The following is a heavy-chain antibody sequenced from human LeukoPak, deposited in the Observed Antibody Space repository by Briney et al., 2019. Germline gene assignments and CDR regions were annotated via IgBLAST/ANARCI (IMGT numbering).Heavy chain of an antibody. CDR2: INDGGST. V-gene: IGHV4-34*01. CDR1: GGSFSGYY. J-gene: IGHJ4*02. CDR3: ARSIMTTVTTFGY. D-gene: IGHD4-17*01. Sequence: SETLPLTCAVYGGSFSGYYWSWIRQPPRKGLEWIGEINDGGSTNYNPSLKSRVTISVDTSKNQFSLRLSSVTAADTAVYYCARSIMTTVTTFGYWGQGTLVTVSS.